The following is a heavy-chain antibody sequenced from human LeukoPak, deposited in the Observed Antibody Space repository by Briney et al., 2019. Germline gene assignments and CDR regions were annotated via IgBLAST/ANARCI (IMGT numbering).Heavy chain of an antibody. Sequence: ASVKVSCKASGYTFTSYDINWVRQAPGQGLEWMGWINPNSGGTNYARTFQGRVNMTRNTSISTAYMDLSSLRSDDTAVYYCAREGYCSGDKCPVANWGQGTLVTVSS. V-gene: IGHV1-2*02. CDR2: INPNSGGT. CDR3: AREGYCSGDKCPVAN. J-gene: IGHJ4*02. CDR1: GYTFTSYD. D-gene: IGHD2-15*01.